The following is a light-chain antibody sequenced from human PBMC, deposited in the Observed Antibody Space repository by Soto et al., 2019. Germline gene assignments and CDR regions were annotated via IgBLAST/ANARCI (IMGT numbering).Light chain of an antibody. CDR2: DAS. CDR1: QYVSSF. V-gene: IGKV3-11*01. Sequence: EIVLTQSPATLSLSPGERPTLSCRASQYVSSFLAWYQQKAGQAPRLLIYDASPRATGIPARFSGSGSGTDFTLTINSLEPEDFALYYCQQRYNWPPTFGQGTKVDIK. CDR3: QQRYNWPPT. J-gene: IGKJ1*01.